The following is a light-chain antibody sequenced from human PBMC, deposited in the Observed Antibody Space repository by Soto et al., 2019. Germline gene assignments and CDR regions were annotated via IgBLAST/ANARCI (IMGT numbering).Light chain of an antibody. CDR3: QQYSSSPS. V-gene: IGKV3-15*01. J-gene: IGKJ5*01. CDR2: GAS. CDR1: QSVSSY. Sequence: EIVLTQSPDTLSLSPGERATLSCRASQSVSSYLAWYQQKPGQVPSLLIYGASTRASGIPARFSGSGSGTEFTLTIGSLQSEDFAVYYCQQYSSSPSFGQGTRLEIK.